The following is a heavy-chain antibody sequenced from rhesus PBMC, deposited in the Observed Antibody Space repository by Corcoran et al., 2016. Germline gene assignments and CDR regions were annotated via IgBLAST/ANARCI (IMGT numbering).Heavy chain of an antibody. CDR2: ISSGGSN. CDR1: GYSISSVSY. V-gene: IGHV4S14*01. CDR3: ARRSWSDYYDY. D-gene: IGHD3-22*01. J-gene: IGHJ4*01. Sequence: QVQLQESVPGLVKPSETLSLTCAVSGYSISSVSYWGCIRQPPGKGLEGIGHISSGGSNYLNPSLKSRVTLAVDTSKNQFSLKLSSVTAADTVVYYCARRSWSDYYDYWGQGVLVTVSS.